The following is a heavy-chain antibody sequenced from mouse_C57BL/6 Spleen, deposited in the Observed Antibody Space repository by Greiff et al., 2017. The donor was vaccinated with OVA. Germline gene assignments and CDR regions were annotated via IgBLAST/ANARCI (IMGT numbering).Heavy chain of an antibody. CDR3: ARWDYGSSYAYAMDY. CDR1: GFNIKNTY. Sequence: EVKLVESVAELVRPGASVKLSCTASGFNIKNTYMHWVKQRPEQGLEWIGRIDPANGNTKYAPKFQGKATITADTSSNTAYLQLSSLTSEDTAIYYCARWDYGSSYAYAMDYWGQGTSVTVSS. D-gene: IGHD1-1*01. J-gene: IGHJ4*01. CDR2: IDPANGNT. V-gene: IGHV14-3*01.